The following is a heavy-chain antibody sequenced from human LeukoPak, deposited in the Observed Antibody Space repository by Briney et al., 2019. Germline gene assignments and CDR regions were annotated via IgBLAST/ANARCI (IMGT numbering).Heavy chain of an antibody. Sequence: PSETLSLTCTVSGGSISSYYWSWIRQPPGKGLEWIGYVYTSGSTNYNPSLKSRVTISVDTSKNQFSLKLSSVTAADTAVYYCARGHIDDSSSYYPYYFDYCSQGTLVTVSS. V-gene: IGHV4-4*09. CDR3: ARGHIDDSSSYYPYYFDY. CDR2: VYTSGST. D-gene: IGHD3-22*01. CDR1: GGSISSYY. J-gene: IGHJ4*02.